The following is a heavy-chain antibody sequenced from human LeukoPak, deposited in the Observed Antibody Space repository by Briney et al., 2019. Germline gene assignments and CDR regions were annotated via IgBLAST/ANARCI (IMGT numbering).Heavy chain of an antibody. CDR3: ARGSIPGDY. J-gene: IGHJ4*02. D-gene: IGHD6-6*01. Sequence: ASVKVSCKASGYTFTNYYIHWVRQAPGQGLEWMGLINPGGGNTNYAQNFQGRVTMTRDTSISTAYMELSRLRSDDTAVYYCARGSIPGDYWGQGTLVTVSS. V-gene: IGHV1-46*01. CDR2: INPGGGNT. CDR1: GYTFTNYY.